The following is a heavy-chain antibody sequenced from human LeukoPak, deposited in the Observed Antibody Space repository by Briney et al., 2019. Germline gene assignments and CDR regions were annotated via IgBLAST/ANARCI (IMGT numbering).Heavy chain of an antibody. D-gene: IGHD5-18*01. CDR3: ARDLKGYGPDDYYYGMDV. J-gene: IGHJ6*02. V-gene: IGHV3-21*01. CDR1: GFTFSSYS. Sequence: GGSLRLSCAASGFTFSSYSMNWVRQAPGKGLERVSSISSSSSYIYYADSVKGRFTISRDNAKNSLYLQMNSLRAEDTAVYYCARDLKGYGPDDYYYGMDVWGQGTTVTVSS. CDR2: ISSSSSYI.